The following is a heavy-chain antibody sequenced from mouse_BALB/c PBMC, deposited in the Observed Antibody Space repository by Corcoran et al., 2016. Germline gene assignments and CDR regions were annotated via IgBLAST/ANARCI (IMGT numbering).Heavy chain of an antibody. V-gene: IGHV14-3*02. CDR1: GFNIKDTY. J-gene: IGHJ4*01. CDR3: ARDYDFGDAMDY. CDR2: LDPANGNT. Sequence: EVQLQQSGAELVKPGASVKLSCTASGFNIKDTYMHWVKQRPEQGLEWIGRLDPANGNTKYDPKFQGKATITTDTSSNTAYLQISILTSEDTAVYYCARDYDFGDAMDYWGQGTSVTVSS. D-gene: IGHD2-4*01.